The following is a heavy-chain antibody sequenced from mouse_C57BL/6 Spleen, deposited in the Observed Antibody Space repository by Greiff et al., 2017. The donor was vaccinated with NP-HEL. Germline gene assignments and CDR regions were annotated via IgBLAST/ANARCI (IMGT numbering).Heavy chain of an antibody. CDR1: GYTFTSYW. Sequence: QVQLQQPGAELVRPGTSVKLSCKASGYTFTSYWMHWVKQRPGQGLEWIGVIDPSDSYTNYNQKFKGKATLTVDTSSSTAYMQLSSLTSEDSAVYYCASGLYYCDYWGQGTTLTVSS. CDR3: ASGLYYCDY. J-gene: IGHJ2*01. V-gene: IGHV1-59*01. CDR2: IDPSDSYT.